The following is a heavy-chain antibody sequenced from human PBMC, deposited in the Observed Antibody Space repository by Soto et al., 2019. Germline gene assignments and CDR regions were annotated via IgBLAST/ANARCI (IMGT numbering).Heavy chain of an antibody. CDR2: IHPGDSDT. Sequence: GESLKISCKGSGYSFTSYWIGWVRQMPGKGLEWMGIIHPGDSDTRYSPSFQGQVTISADKSISTAYLQWSSLKASDTAMYYCARLGRTYYYDSSLDYWGQGTLVTVPS. V-gene: IGHV5-51*01. CDR1: GYSFTSYW. D-gene: IGHD3-22*01. J-gene: IGHJ4*02. CDR3: ARLGRTYYYDSSLDY.